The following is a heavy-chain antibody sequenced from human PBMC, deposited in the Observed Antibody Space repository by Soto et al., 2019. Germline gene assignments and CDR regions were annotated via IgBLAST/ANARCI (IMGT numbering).Heavy chain of an antibody. CDR3: ARSCSGGSCHSAY. V-gene: IGHV1-18*04. CDR1: GYTLTNYG. D-gene: IGHD2-15*01. Sequence: ASVKVSCKASGYTLTNYGINWVRQAPGQGLEWMGWISPFTGDTHYTQSLQGRITMTTDTSTSTAYMELRSLRSADTAVYYCARSCSGGSCHSAYWGQGTLVTVSS. J-gene: IGHJ4*02. CDR2: ISPFTGDT.